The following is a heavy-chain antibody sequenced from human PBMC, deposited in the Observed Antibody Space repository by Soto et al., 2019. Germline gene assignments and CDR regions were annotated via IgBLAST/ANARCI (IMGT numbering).Heavy chain of an antibody. V-gene: IGHV4-61*01. CDR1: GGSVSSGSYY. CDR3: ARANSGYDPLGMDV. D-gene: IGHD5-12*01. CDR2: ISDTGTG. J-gene: IGHJ6*02. Sequence: QVQLQESGPGLVKPSETLAVTCTVSGGSVSSGSYYWSWIRQPPGKGLEWVGCISDTGTGDYKHSLKSRVPISVHPPPRQLCMWVNSVTAADTAVYYCARANSGYDPLGMDVWGQGPTVTVSS.